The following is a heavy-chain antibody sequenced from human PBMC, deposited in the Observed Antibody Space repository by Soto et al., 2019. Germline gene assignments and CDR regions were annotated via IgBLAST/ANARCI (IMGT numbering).Heavy chain of an antibody. D-gene: IGHD1-26*01. V-gene: IGHV3-48*03. CDR1: GFTFSRYE. CDR3: ARGGSGSYFWYFDL. J-gene: IGHJ2*01. CDR2: ISSSSSTL. Sequence: PGGSLRLSCADSGFTFSRYEMNWVRQAPGKGLEWVSYISSSSSTLYYADSVKGRFTISRGNAKNSLYLQMNSLRAEDTAVYYCARGGSGSYFWYFDLWGRGTLVTVSS.